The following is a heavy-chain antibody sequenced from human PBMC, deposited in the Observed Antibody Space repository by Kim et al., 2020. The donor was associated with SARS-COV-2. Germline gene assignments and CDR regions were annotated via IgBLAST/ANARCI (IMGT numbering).Heavy chain of an antibody. CDR3: AKSRSGSYYNALHY. D-gene: IGHD3-10*01. V-gene: IGHV3-30*02. J-gene: IGHJ4*02. Sequence: AHSVKGRIAISRDNSKSTLDVQVNSRSAEDTAVYYCAKSRSGSYYNALHYWGQGTLVTVSS.